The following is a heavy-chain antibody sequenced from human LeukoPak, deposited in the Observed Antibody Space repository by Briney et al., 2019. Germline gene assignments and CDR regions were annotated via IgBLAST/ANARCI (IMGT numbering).Heavy chain of an antibody. Sequence: GGSLRLSCVASGFTFSTYGMHWVRQAPGKGLEWVAVISYDGSNKYFADSVKGRFTISRDNSKNTLYLQMNSLRAEDTAVYYCATQDGYDNSGHYGYWGQGTLVTVSS. V-gene: IGHV3-30*03. CDR3: ATQDGYDNSGHYGY. D-gene: IGHD3-22*01. CDR1: GFTFSTYG. CDR2: ISYDGSNK. J-gene: IGHJ4*02.